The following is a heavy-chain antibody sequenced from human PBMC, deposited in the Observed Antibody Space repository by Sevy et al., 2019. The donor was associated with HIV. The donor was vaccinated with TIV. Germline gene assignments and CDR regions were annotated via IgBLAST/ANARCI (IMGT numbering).Heavy chain of an antibody. CDR2: ISSSSSYI. D-gene: IGHD2-2*01. J-gene: IGHJ6*02. V-gene: IGHV3-21*01. Sequence: GGSLRLSCAASGFTFSSYSMNWVRQAPGKGLEWVSSISSSSSYIYYADSVKGRFTISRDNAKNSLYLQMNSLRAEDTAVYYCAREGVYCSSTSCFYYYYYYGMDVWGQGTTVTVSS. CDR1: GFTFSSYS. CDR3: AREGVYCSSTSCFYYYYYYGMDV.